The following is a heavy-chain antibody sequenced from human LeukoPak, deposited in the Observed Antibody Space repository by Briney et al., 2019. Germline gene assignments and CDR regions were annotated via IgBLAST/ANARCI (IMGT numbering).Heavy chain of an antibody. J-gene: IGHJ4*02. CDR1: GFSFSNSY. CDR2: ISGGGSDI. CDR3: AREGLRDSSGYYYVPLDY. D-gene: IGHD3-22*01. V-gene: IGHV3-11*04. Sequence: PGGSLRLSCVVSGFSFSNSYMTWIRQTPGKGLESLAYISGGGSDIYYADSVKGRFTIPRDNAKNSLYLQMNSLRAEDTAVYYCAREGLRDSSGYYYVPLDYWGQGTLVTVSS.